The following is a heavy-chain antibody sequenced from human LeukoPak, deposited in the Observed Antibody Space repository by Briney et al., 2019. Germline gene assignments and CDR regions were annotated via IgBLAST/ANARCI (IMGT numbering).Heavy chain of an antibody. CDR1: GYTLTELS. D-gene: IGHD3-9*01. Sequence: ASVKVSCKVSGYTLTELSMHWVRQAPGKGLEWMGGFHPEDNVTIIAQSFQGRVTMTEDTSTNTAYMELNGLRSEDTAVYYCATDRLNYDILTGYNSRPSWDAFDIWGQGTMVTVSS. CDR3: ATDRLNYDILTGYNSRPSWDAFDI. V-gene: IGHV1-24*01. CDR2: FHPEDNVT. J-gene: IGHJ3*02.